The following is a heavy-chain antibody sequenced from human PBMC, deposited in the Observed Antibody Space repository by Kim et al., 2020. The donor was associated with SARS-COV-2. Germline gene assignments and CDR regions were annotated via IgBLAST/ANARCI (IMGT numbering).Heavy chain of an antibody. Sequence: GGSLRLSCAASGFTFSSYAMHWVRQAPGKGLEWVAVISYDGSNKYYADSVKGRFTISRDNSKNTLYLQMNSLRAEDTAVYYCARDRGYDFWSGYYGDYYYYMDVWGKGTTVTVSS. J-gene: IGHJ6*03. CDR3: ARDRGYDFWSGYYGDYYYYMDV. CDR1: GFTFSSYA. V-gene: IGHV3-30-3*01. D-gene: IGHD3-3*01. CDR2: ISYDGSNK.